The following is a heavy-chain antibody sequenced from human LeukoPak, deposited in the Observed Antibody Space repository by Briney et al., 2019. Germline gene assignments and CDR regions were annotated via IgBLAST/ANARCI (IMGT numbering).Heavy chain of an antibody. CDR1: GGSFSGYY. Sequence: SETLSLTCAVYGGSFSGYYWSWIRQPPGKGLEWIGEINHSGSTNYNPSLKGRVTISIDTSKNQFSLWLSSVTAADTAVYYCARGAAGYSYGWGQGTLVTVSS. CDR2: INHSGST. CDR3: ARGAAGYSYG. D-gene: IGHD5-18*01. V-gene: IGHV4-34*01. J-gene: IGHJ4*02.